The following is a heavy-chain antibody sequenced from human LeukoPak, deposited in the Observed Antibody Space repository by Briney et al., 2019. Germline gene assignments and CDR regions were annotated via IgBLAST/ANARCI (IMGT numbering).Heavy chain of an antibody. V-gene: IGHV4-39*01. Sequence: TSSETLSLTCTVSGGSISSSSYYWGWIRQPPGKGLEWIGSIYCGYTYYNPSLESRVTISVDTSKNQFSLKLSSVTAADTAIYYCAKHYMGSSYNRGLDYWGQGTLVTVSS. D-gene: IGHD3-10*01. CDR1: GGSISSSSYY. CDR3: AKHYMGSSYNRGLDY. J-gene: IGHJ4*02. CDR2: IYCGYT.